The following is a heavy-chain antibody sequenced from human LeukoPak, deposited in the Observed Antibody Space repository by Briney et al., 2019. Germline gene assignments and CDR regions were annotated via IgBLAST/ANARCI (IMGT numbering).Heavy chain of an antibody. D-gene: IGHD4/OR15-4a*01. V-gene: IGHV3-33*01. CDR3: VRGYYAARGHHFVY. CDR1: GCTFSGYG. Sequence: GGSLRLSCARSGCTFSGYGMHWVRQAPGKGLEWVRVIWSDGSNKYYADSVKGRFTISRDNSKNTLYLQMNSLRAEDTAVYYCVRGYYAARGHHFVYWGQRTLVTVSS. J-gene: IGHJ4*02. CDR2: IWSDGSNK.